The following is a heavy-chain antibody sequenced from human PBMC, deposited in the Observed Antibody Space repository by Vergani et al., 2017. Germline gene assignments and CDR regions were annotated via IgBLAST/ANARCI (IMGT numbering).Heavy chain of an antibody. Sequence: QVQLQQWGTGLLKPSETLSLTCAVYGGSFSGYYWSWIRQPPGKGLEWIGESNHSGSTNYNPSLKSRVTISVDTSKNQFSLKLSSVTAADTAVYYCARGHPFDPWGQGTLVTVSS. CDR1: GGSFSGYY. J-gene: IGHJ5*02. CDR2: SNHSGST. CDR3: ARGHPFDP. V-gene: IGHV4-34*01.